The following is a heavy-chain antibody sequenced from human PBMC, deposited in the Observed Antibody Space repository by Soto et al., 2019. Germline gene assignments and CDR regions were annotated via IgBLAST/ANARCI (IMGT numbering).Heavy chain of an antibody. CDR1: GGTFSSYT. D-gene: IGHD6-19*01. CDR3: ATAYPIAVAGTGYFQH. J-gene: IGHJ1*01. Sequence: QVQLVQSGAEVKKPGSSVKVSCKASGGTFSSYTISWVRQAPGQGLEWMGRIIPILGIANYAQKFQGRVTITADKSTSTAYMELSILRSEDTAVYYCATAYPIAVAGTGYFQHWGQGTLVTVSS. V-gene: IGHV1-69*02. CDR2: IIPILGIA.